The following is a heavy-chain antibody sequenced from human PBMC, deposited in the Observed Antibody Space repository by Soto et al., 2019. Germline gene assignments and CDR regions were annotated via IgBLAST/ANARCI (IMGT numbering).Heavy chain of an antibody. D-gene: IGHD4-17*01. V-gene: IGHV1-3*01. CDR1: GFSFTSYS. Sequence: QGQLVQSGAEVKKPGASVKVSCGTSGFSFTSYSFHWVRQAPAQGLQWMGWINAGRGKTKYSQQFQGRVTFTWDTSANTVYMDLSRLTSEDTSVFYCARWIDNGYFDYWGQGTLVTVSA. CDR2: INAGRGKT. J-gene: IGHJ4*02. CDR3: ARWIDNGYFDY.